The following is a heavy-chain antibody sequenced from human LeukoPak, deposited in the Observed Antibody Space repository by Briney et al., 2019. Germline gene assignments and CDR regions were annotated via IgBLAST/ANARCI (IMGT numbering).Heavy chain of an antibody. V-gene: IGHV4-61*01. J-gene: IGHJ5*02. Sequence: PSETLSLTCTVSGASISSGSYYWSWIRQPPGEGLEWIGYVRSSGSTNYNPSLKSRVAISEDTPKNQFTLKLSSVTAADTAVYYCARHSTSGWNWFDPWGQGTLVTVSS. CDR2: VRSSGST. CDR3: ARHSTSGWNWFDP. CDR1: GASISSGSYY. D-gene: IGHD6-19*01.